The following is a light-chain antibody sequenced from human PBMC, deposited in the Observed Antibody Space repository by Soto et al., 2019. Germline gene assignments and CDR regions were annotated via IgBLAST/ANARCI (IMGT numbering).Light chain of an antibody. V-gene: IGLV2-23*01. J-gene: IGLJ3*02. CDR1: GSEIGSFDL. Sequence: QPVLTQPASVSGSPEQSITISCTGPGSEIGSFDLVSWYQQHPGKAPKLIIFEGTKRPSGVSHRFSASKSGNRASLTISGLQTEDEADYFCSSYAGSRKWVFGGGTKLTVL. CDR2: EGT. CDR3: SSYAGSRKWV.